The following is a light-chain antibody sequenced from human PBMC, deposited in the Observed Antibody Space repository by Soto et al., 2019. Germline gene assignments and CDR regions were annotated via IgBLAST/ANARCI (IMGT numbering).Light chain of an antibody. V-gene: IGKV3-20*01. Sequence: EIVLTQTPWAPSLSPEERAILSCRASQTVNNNYLAWCQQKPGQAPRILIYGASRRATGIPDRFSGSASGSDFTLTISSREPADFVVYFCRQHSDLPMTFGQGTRLEIK. CDR2: GAS. CDR3: RQHSDLPMT. CDR1: QTVNNNY. J-gene: IGKJ5*01.